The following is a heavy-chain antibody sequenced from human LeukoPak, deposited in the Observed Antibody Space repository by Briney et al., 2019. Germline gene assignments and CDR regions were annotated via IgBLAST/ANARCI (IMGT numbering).Heavy chain of an antibody. CDR2: INHSGST. CDR1: GGSFSGYY. Sequence: SETLSLTCAVYGGSFSGYYWSWIRQPPGKGLEWIGEINHSGSTNYNPSLKSRVTISVDTSKNQLSLNPSSVTAADTAIYYCARQWSGYWGQGTLVTVSS. D-gene: IGHD6-19*01. V-gene: IGHV4-34*01. J-gene: IGHJ4*02. CDR3: ARQWSGY.